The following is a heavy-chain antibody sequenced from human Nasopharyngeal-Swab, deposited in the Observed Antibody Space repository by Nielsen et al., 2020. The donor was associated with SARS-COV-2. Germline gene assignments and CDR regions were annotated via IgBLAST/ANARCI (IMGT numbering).Heavy chain of an antibody. V-gene: IGHV4-30-2*01. Sequence: SETLSLTCTVSGGSVSSGSYYWSWIRQPPGKGLEWIGYIYHSGSTYYNPSLKSRVTISVDRSKNQFSLKLSSVTAADTAVYYCARQIGYCSGGSCYDYMDVWGKGTTVTVSS. J-gene: IGHJ6*03. CDR1: GGSVSSGSYY. CDR3: ARQIGYCSGGSCYDYMDV. D-gene: IGHD2-15*01. CDR2: IYHSGST.